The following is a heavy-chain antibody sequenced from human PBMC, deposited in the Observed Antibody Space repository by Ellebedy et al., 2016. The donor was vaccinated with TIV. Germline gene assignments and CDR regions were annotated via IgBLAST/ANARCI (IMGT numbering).Heavy chain of an antibody. D-gene: IGHD7-27*01. J-gene: IGHJ4*02. CDR3: TIRAENWGFFDY. V-gene: IGHV3-23*01. CDR2: MAEYDGRT. Sequence: GESLKISCAASGFSFSDYVMASVRQVPGKGLEGVSAMAEYDGRTFYADSVRGRFTISRDNSANILFLHMHSLRAEDTAIYYCTIRAENWGFFDYWGQGARVTVSS. CDR1: GFSFSDYV.